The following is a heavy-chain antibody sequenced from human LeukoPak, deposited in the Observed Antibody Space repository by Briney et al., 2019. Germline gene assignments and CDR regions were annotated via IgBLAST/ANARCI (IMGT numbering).Heavy chain of an antibody. CDR1: GFPFSAYS. Sequence: GGPLRLSCAASGFPFSAYSMNWVRQAPGKGLEWVSSISGSSSCMFYADSVKGRFTISRDNAKNSLYLQMNSLRAEDTAVYYCARDLPDGSYSAGFDYWGQGTLVTVSS. V-gene: IGHV3-21*01. D-gene: IGHD1-26*01. CDR3: ARDLPDGSYSAGFDY. J-gene: IGHJ4*02. CDR2: ISGSSSCM.